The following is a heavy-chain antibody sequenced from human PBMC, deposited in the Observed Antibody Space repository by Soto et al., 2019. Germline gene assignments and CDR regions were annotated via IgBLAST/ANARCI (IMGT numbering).Heavy chain of an antibody. V-gene: IGHV3-21*01. CDR3: AREDSIIIPAVSDF. D-gene: IGHD2-2*01. CDR1: GFNFNNYG. CDR2: VSKSDYT. Sequence: VGSLRLSCAGSGFNFNNYGINWVRQAPGKGLEWVSSVSKSDYTYYSDSVKGRFTISRDNAKNSVSLQMNTLRAEDTAVYYCAREDSIIIPAVSDFWGQGTLVTVSS. J-gene: IGHJ4*02.